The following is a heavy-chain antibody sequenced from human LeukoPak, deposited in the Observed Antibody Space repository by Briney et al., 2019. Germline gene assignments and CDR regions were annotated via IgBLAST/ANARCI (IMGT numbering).Heavy chain of an antibody. D-gene: IGHD3-3*01. V-gene: IGHV1-69*01. Sequence: SVKVSCKASGGTFSSYAMSWVRQAPGQGLEWMGGIIPIFGTANYAQKFQGRVTITADESTSTAYMELSSLRSEDTAVYYCAKSDLYDFWSGYPFDYWGQGTLVTVSS. CDR2: IIPIFGTA. J-gene: IGHJ4*02. CDR1: GGTFSSYA. CDR3: AKSDLYDFWSGYPFDY.